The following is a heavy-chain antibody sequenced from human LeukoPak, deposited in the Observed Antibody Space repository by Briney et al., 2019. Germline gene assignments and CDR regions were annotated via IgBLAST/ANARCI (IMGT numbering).Heavy chain of an antibody. CDR2: SYYTGTT. CDR3: ARTTEAHSWQTRYYSYYMDV. J-gene: IGHJ6*03. CDR1: VGSISSYY. Sequence: SETLSLTCTVAVGSISSYYWSWIRQPAGKGLEWVGYSYYTGTTNYNPSLKSRVIISLDTSKNQFSLKLSSVTAADTAVYYCARTTEAHSWQTRYYSYYMDVWGKGTTVTVSS. V-gene: IGHV4-59*01. D-gene: IGHD6-13*01.